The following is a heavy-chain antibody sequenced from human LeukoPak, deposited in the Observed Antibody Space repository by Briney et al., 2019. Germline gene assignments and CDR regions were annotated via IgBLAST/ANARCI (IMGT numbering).Heavy chain of an antibody. D-gene: IGHD1-26*01. Sequence: PSETLSLTCTVPRFSISNYYWSWIRQPPGKGLEWIGYIYSSGSTNFNPSLKSRVTMSADTSKNQFSLKLSSVTAADTAVYYCARLGLLPWYFDIWGRGTLVTVSS. V-gene: IGHV4-59*08. J-gene: IGHJ2*01. CDR3: ARLGLLPWYFDI. CDR1: RFSISNYY. CDR2: IYSSGST.